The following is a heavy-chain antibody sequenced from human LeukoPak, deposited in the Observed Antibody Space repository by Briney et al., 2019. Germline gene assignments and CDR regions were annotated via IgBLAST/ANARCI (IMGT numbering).Heavy chain of an antibody. CDR2: ISSSGSTI. D-gene: IGHD2-15*01. CDR3: ARVVMMDIVVVVATNTKADCYYYYMDV. Sequence: KTWGPLRLSCAASGFTFSDYYMSWIRQAPGKGLEWVSYISSSGSTIYYADSVKGRFTISRDNAKNSLYLQMNSLRAEDTAVYYCARVVMMDIVVVVATNTKADCYYYYMDVWGKGTTVTVSS. V-gene: IGHV3-11*01. J-gene: IGHJ6*03. CDR1: GFTFSDYY.